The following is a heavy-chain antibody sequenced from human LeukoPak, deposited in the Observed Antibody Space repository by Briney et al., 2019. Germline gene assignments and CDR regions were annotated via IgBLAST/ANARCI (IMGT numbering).Heavy chain of an antibody. CDR1: GGSISSYY. CDR3: ARGADYYGNFDY. CDR2: IYYSGST. Sequence: SETLSLTCTVSGGSISSYYWSWIRQPPGKGLEWIGYIYYSGSTNYNPSLKSRVTISVDTSKNQFSLKLSSVTAADTAVYYCARGADYYGNFDYWGQGTLVTVSS. V-gene: IGHV4-59*12. J-gene: IGHJ4*02. D-gene: IGHD3-10*01.